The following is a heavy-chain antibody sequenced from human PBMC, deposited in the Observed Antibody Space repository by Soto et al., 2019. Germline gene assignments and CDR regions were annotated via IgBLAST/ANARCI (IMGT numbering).Heavy chain of an antibody. CDR3: ARRSSGWYFDY. CDR1: GFTFSSYP. D-gene: IGHD6-19*01. V-gene: IGHV3-23*01. J-gene: IGHJ4*02. Sequence: EVQLLESGGGLVQPGGSLRLSCAASGFTFSSYPMSWVRQAPGKGLEWVSAISGSDGSTYYADSVKVRFTISRDNSKITLYLQMNSLRAEDTAVYYCARRSSGWYFDYWGQVTLVTVSS. CDR2: ISGSDGST.